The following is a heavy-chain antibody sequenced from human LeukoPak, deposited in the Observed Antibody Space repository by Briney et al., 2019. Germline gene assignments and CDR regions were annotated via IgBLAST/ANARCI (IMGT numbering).Heavy chain of an antibody. V-gene: IGHV4-39*01. J-gene: IGHJ6*03. CDR1: GGSISSTSYY. CDR3: ARQVSDYFYYYIDV. Sequence: KTSETLSLTCTVSGGSISSTSYYWDWIRRPPGKGLEWIGSIYYGETTYYSSSLKSRVTISVNTSKNQFSLRLTSVTAADTAVYYCARQVSDYFYYYIDVWGRGTTVTVSS. D-gene: IGHD5/OR15-5a*01. CDR2: IYYGETT.